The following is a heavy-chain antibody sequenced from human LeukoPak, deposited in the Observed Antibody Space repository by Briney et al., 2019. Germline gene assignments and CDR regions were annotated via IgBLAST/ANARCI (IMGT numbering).Heavy chain of an antibody. CDR2: IKPDGSEK. CDR3: AKERGTSGECAFDI. V-gene: IGHV3-7*03. Sequence: GGSLRLSCAASGFTFSSNWMSWVRQAPGKGLEWVANIKPDGSEKYYVDSVKGRFTISRDNAENSLYLQMNSLRADDTAVYYCAKERGTSGECAFDIWGQGTMVTVSS. CDR1: GFTFSSNW. D-gene: IGHD3-10*01. J-gene: IGHJ3*02.